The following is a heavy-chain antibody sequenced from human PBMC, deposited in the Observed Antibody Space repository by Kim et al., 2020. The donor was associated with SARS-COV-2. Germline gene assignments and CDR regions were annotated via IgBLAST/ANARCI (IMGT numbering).Heavy chain of an antibody. CDR3: ARRIVGASHFDY. J-gene: IGHJ4*02. V-gene: IGHV1-3*01. Sequence: ESQRSQGRVTITRDTAESTAYMELSSLRSEDTAVYYCARRIVGASHFDYWGQGTLVTVSS. D-gene: IGHD1-26*01.